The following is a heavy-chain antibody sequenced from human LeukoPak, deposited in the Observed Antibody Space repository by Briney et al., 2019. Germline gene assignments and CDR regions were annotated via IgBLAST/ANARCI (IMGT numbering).Heavy chain of an antibody. D-gene: IGHD6-13*01. V-gene: IGHV4-59*08. Sequence: SETLSLTCTVSGGSISSYYWRWLRQPPGKGLDWVGYIYYSGSTNYNPSLKSRVTISVDTSKNHFSLKLSSVTAADTAVYYCARRDSSSCIDYWGQGTLVTVSS. CDR3: ARRDSSSCIDY. CDR2: IYYSGST. CDR1: GGSISSYY. J-gene: IGHJ4*02.